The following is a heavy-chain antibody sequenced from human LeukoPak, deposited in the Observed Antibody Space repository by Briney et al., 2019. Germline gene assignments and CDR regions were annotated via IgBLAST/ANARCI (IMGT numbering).Heavy chain of an antibody. Sequence: GESLKISCQGSGYSFNTYWIAWVRQMPGKGLEWMGIIYPGDSDIRYSPSFQGQVTISADKSISTAYLHWSSLKASDTAIYYCARRGGARYCSGGACYFDYWGQGALVTVSS. V-gene: IGHV5-51*01. D-gene: IGHD2-15*01. CDR1: GYSFNTYW. J-gene: IGHJ4*02. CDR3: ARRGGARYCSGGACYFDY. CDR2: IYPGDSDI.